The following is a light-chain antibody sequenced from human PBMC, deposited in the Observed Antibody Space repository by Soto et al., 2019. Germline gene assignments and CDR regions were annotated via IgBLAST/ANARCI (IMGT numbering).Light chain of an antibody. CDR2: GAS. J-gene: IGKJ1*01. Sequence: ETVLTQSPGTLSLSPGEGATLSCRASQSVSSNSLAWYQQKPGQAPRLLIYGASTRATGIPDRFSGSGSGTDFTLTNSRLEPEDFAVYYCHQYGSSRRTFGQGTKVDIK. V-gene: IGKV3-20*01. CDR3: HQYGSSRRT. CDR1: QSVSSNS.